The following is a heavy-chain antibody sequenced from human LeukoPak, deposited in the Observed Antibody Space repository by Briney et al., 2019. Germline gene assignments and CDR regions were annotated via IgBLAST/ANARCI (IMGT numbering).Heavy chain of an antibody. CDR3: ARSREWFGELTDAFDI. CDR2: ISYDGSNK. V-gene: IGHV3-30-3*01. CDR1: GFTFSSYA. Sequence: SGGSLRLSCAASGFTFSSYAMHWVRQAPGKGLEWVAVISYDGSNKYYADSVKGRFTISRDNSKNTLYLQMNSLRAEDTAVYYCARSREWFGELTDAFDIWGQGTMVTVSS. D-gene: IGHD3-10*01. J-gene: IGHJ3*02.